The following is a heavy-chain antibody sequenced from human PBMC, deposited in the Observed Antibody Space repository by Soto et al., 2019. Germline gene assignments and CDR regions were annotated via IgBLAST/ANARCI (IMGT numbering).Heavy chain of an antibody. CDR2: IYHSGSS. CDR3: VRLIGNSWLDS. Sequence: PSETLSLTCAVSGDSITSDKWWSWIRQPPGKGLQWIGEIYHSGSSKYNPSLKSRVIISVDKSKNQFSLKVSSVTAADTAVYYCVRLIGNSWLDSWGQGTLVTVSS. CDR1: GDSITSDKW. V-gene: IGHV4-4*02. D-gene: IGHD2-8*01. J-gene: IGHJ5*01.